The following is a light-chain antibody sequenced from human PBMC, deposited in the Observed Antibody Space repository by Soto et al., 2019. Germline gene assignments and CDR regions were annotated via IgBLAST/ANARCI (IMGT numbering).Light chain of an antibody. V-gene: IGLV2-14*03. Sequence: QSALAQPASVSGSPGQSVTISCTGTSSDVGGYKTVSWYQQHPGEAPKLMIYDVNHRPSGVSNRFSGSKSGNTASLTISGLQAEDESDYYCSSYTTANTPFYVFGTGTKLTVL. J-gene: IGLJ1*01. CDR3: SSYTTANTPFYV. CDR1: SSDVGGYKT. CDR2: DVN.